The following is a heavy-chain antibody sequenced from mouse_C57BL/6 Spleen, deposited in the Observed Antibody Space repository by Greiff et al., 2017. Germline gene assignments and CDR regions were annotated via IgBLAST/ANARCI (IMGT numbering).Heavy chain of an antibody. CDR2: ISSGSSTI. V-gene: IGHV5-17*01. Sequence: EVQLVESGGGLVKPGGSLKLSCAASGFTFSDYGMHWVRQAPEKGLEWVAYISSGSSTIYYADTVKGRFTISRDNAKNTLFLQMTSLRSEDTAMYYCARGGRYGNFLPYYAMDYWGQGTSVTVSS. CDR3: ARGGRYGNFLPYYAMDY. CDR1: GFTFSDYG. J-gene: IGHJ4*01. D-gene: IGHD2-10*02.